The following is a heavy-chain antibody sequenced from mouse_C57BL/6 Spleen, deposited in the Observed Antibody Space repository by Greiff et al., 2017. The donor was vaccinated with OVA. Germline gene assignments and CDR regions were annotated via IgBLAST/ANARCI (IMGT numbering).Heavy chain of an antibody. V-gene: IGHV1-64*01. CDR1: GYTFTSYW. D-gene: IGHD1-1*01. CDR2: IHPNSGST. J-gene: IGHJ2*01. CDR3: ARAPYYYGSSYDDY. Sequence: QVQLQQPGAELVKPGASVKLSCKASGYTFTSYWMHWVKQRPGQGLEWIGMIHPNSGSTNYNEKFKSKATLTVDKPSSTAYMQLSSLTSEDSAVYYCARAPYYYGSSYDDYWGQGTTLTVSS.